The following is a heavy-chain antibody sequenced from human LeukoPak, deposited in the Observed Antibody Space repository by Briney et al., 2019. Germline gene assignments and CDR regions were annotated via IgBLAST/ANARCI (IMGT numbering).Heavy chain of an antibody. CDR1: GGSFIGYY. J-gene: IGHJ4*02. CDR3: ARFDWLLFFDY. CDR2: INHSGST. D-gene: IGHD3-9*01. V-gene: IGHV4-34*01. Sequence: PSETLSLTCAVYGGSFIGYYWSWIRQPPGKGLEWIGEINHSGSTNYNPSLKSRVTISVDTSKNQFSLKLSSVTAADTAVYYCARFDWLLFFDYWGQGTLVTVSS.